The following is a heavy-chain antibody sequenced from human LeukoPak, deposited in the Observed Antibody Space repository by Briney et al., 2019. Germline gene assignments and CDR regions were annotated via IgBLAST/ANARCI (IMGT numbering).Heavy chain of an antibody. V-gene: IGHV3-7*01. CDR2: INPDGSQK. J-gene: IGHJ4*02. D-gene: IGHD5-24*01. CDR1: GFAFSGNW. Sequence: PGGSLRLSCEASGFAFSGNWMSWVRQAPGKGLEWVASINPDGSQKLYVDSVKGRFTISRDNTKGSLYLQMNSLGAEDTAMYYCAKILGTATTYDSWGQGTRVTVSS. CDR3: AKILGTATTYDS.